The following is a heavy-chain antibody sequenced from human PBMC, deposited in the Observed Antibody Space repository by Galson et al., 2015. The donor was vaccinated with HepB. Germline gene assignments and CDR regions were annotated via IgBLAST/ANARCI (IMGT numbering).Heavy chain of an antibody. CDR1: GYIFTSYA. J-gene: IGHJ4*02. CDR2: INAGDGNT. Sequence: SVKVSCKASGYIFTSYAVHWVRQAPGQRLEWMGWINAGDGNTKYLQKLHGRVTITRDTSATTVYMELSSLTSEDTGVYYCARDNSSGWYDYWGQGTLVTVSS. CDR3: ARDNSSGWYDY. D-gene: IGHD6-19*01. V-gene: IGHV1-3*01.